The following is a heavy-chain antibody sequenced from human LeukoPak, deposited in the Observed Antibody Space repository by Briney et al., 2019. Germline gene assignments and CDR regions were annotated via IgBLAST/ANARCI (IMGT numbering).Heavy chain of an antibody. CDR1: GGSITSRNNY. Sequence: PSETLSLTCTVSGGSITSRNNYWGWIRQPPGMGLEWIASMYFSGNTYYKLSLKSRVTISLDTSKSQFSLKLTSVTAADTAVYYCARWRFDAKDYGMDIWGQGTTVTVSS. CDR2: MYFSGNT. J-gene: IGHJ6*02. CDR3: ARWRFDAKDYGMDI. D-gene: IGHD3-3*01. V-gene: IGHV4-39*01.